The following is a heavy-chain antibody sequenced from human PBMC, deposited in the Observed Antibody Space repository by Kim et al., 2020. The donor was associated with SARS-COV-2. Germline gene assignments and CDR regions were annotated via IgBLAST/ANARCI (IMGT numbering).Heavy chain of an antibody. Sequence: ASVKVSCKASGYTFTGYYMHWVRQAPGQGLEWMGWINPNSGGTNYAQKFQGRVTMTRDTSISTAYMELSRLRSDDTAVYYCARDSPRAARYYYYYGMDVWGQGTTVTVSS. D-gene: IGHD6-6*01. CDR2: INPNSGGT. CDR1: GYTFTGYY. CDR3: ARDSPRAARYYYYYGMDV. V-gene: IGHV1-2*02. J-gene: IGHJ6*02.